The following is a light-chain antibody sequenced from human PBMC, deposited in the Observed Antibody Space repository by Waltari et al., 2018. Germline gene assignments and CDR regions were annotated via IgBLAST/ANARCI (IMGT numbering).Light chain of an antibody. CDR3: REYYSVREGLT. Sequence: DIQLTQSPSSLSASVGDRVTLTCRASQPLYNSLAWYQQKPGKAPKLLLYAASRLEIGVPSMFSGSGSGTDYTLTINSLQPEDFATYYCREYYSVREGLTFGPGTKVEIK. J-gene: IGKJ3*01. V-gene: IGKV1-NL1*01. CDR1: QPLYNS. CDR2: AAS.